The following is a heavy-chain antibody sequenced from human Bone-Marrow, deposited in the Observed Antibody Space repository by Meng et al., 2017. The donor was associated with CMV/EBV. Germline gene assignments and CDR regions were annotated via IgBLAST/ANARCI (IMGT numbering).Heavy chain of an antibody. D-gene: IGHD6-6*01. CDR1: GDTFSHYW. Sequence: GESLKISCQGSGDTFSHYWNGWVRQMPGKGLEWMGIIYPGDSDTRYSPSFQGQVTISADKSITTAYLQWNSLKASDTAMYYCARFSGLAARQFYRGVDVWGQGTTVTVSS. CDR2: IYPGDSDT. J-gene: IGHJ6*02. CDR3: ARFSGLAARQFYRGVDV. V-gene: IGHV5-51*01.